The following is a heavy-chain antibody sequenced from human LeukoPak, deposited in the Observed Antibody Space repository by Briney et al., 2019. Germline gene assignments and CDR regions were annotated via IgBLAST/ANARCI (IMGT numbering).Heavy chain of an antibody. J-gene: IGHJ4*02. CDR1: GGSISSYY. CDR3: ARAIIYGSGSYLDY. CDR2: IYYSGST. Sequence: SETLSLTCTVSGGSISSYYWSWIRQPPGKGLEWIGYIYYSGSTNYNPSLKSRVTISVDTSKNQFSLKLSSVTAAGTAVYYCARAIIYGSGSYLDYWGQGTLVTVSS. V-gene: IGHV4-59*08. D-gene: IGHD3-10*01.